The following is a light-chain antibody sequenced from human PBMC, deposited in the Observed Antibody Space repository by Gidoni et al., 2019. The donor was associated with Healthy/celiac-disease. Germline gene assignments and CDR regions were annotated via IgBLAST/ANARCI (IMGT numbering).Light chain of an antibody. CDR3: SSYTSSSTLAYV. V-gene: IGLV2-14*03. CDR2: DVS. CDR1: SSDVGGYHY. Sequence: SALTQPAPVSGSPGQSLSSSCTGTSSDVGGYHYVSWYQHHPGKAPKLMIYDVSNRPSGVSNRFSGSKSGNTASLTISGLQAEDEADYYCSSYTSSSTLAYVFGTGTKVTVL. J-gene: IGLJ1*01.